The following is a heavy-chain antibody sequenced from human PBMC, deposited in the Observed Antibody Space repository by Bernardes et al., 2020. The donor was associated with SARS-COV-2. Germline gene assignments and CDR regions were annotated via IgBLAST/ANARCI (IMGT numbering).Heavy chain of an antibody. V-gene: IGHV6-1*01. CDR3: ARDVSARFHQ. J-gene: IGHJ4*02. CDR1: GDSVSSSIAA. D-gene: IGHD3-3*01. Sequence: SQTLSLTCDISGDSVSSSIAAWNWIRQSPSRGLEWLGRTYYRSKWYNDYAVFVKSRITINPDTSKDQFSLQLNSVTPEDTAVYFCARDVSARFHQWGQGTLVTVSS. CDR2: TYYRSKWYN.